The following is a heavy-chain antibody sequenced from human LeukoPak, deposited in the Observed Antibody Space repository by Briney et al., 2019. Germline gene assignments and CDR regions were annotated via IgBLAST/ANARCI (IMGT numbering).Heavy chain of an antibody. CDR1: GFTVSSND. D-gene: IGHD2-2*01. V-gene: IGHV3-53*01. CDR3: ASRPVASRV. Sequence: TGGSLRLSSAASGFTVSSNDINWVRQAPGKGLEWFSHIYSGGSKHSADSQKGRFTISRDNSKNIVYLQMNDLRAEYTAVYFCASRPVASRVWGQGTLVTVSS. CDR2: IYSGGSK. J-gene: IGHJ4*02.